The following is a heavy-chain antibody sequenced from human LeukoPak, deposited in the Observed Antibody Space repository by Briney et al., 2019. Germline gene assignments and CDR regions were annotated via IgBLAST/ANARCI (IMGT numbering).Heavy chain of an antibody. CDR1: GFTFEDHG. CDR2: IHWSGVGT. Sequence: PGGSLRLSCAASGFTFEDHGMSWVRQVPGKGLEWVSGIHWSGVGTGYAASVKGRFTISRDNAKNSLYLQMNSLRAEDTAVYYCARTRGVVVPAAMMTPRVPVGNYYYYYYMDVWGKGTTVTVSS. D-gene: IGHD2-2*01. CDR3: ARTRGVVVPAAMMTPRVPVGNYYYYYYMDV. J-gene: IGHJ6*03. V-gene: IGHV3-20*04.